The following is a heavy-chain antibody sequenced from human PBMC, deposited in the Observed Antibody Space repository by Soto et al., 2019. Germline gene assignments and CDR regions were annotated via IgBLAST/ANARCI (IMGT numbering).Heavy chain of an antibody. J-gene: IGHJ4*02. V-gene: IGHV1-2*02. CDR2: IGPESGAT. Sequence: QVQLVQSWAEVKKPGASVKVSCKASGYTFTGHYIHWVRQAPEQGPEWMGEIGPESGATRYAKKFQGRVTMTRDTSITTVYMELNNLSPDDTAVYYCGRGRSGQIVVFYWGQGTPVTVSS. D-gene: IGHD1-26*01. CDR3: GRGRSGQIVVFY. CDR1: GYTFTGHY.